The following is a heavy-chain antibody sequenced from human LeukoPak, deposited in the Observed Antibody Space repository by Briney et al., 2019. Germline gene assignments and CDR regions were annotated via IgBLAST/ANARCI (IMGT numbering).Heavy chain of an antibody. J-gene: IGHJ6*03. CDR1: GFTFSHYA. CDR3: ARDKEKSYSSSFFGGNYYYMDV. V-gene: IGHV3-30*04. D-gene: IGHD3-22*01. Sequence: PGGSLRLSCVASGFTFSHYAMHWVRQTPGKGLEWVAVIAYDGGHKYSADSVKGRFTISRDNSKNTLYLQMNSLRAEDTAVYSCARDKEKSYSSSFFGGNYYYMDVWGKGTTVTVSS. CDR2: IAYDGGHK.